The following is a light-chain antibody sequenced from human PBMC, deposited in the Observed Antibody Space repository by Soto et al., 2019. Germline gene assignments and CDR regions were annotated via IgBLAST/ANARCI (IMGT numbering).Light chain of an antibody. CDR1: SGSVSTTYY. CDR3: LRYMGGGLVV. V-gene: IGLV8-61*01. Sequence: QTVVTQEPSFSLSPGGTVTLTCGLTSGSVSTTYYPSWYQQHPGQAPRTLIYSTNLRSSGVPDRFSGSILGNKSALTITGAQADDECDDPCLRYMGGGLVVFGGGTTLTVL. CDR2: STN. J-gene: IGLJ2*01.